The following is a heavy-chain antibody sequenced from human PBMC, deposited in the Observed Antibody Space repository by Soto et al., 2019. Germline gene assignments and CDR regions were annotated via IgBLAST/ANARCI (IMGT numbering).Heavy chain of an antibody. D-gene: IGHD1-26*01. CDR1: GYAFPHYF. CDR3: ARSGEHPLDY. J-gene: IGHJ4*02. Sequence: ASVEGSCKTSGYAFPHYFINWVRQAPGHGLEWMGFSTHTGNTNYAQNFQGRVVLTTDTSTSTAYMEVTSLRSDDTAVYYCARSGEHPLDYWGQGTPVTVSS. V-gene: IGHV1-18*01. CDR2: STHTGNT.